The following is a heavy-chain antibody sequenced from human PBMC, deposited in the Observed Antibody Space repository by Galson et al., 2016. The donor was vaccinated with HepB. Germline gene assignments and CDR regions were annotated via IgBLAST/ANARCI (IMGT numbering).Heavy chain of an antibody. CDR3: GRDLGITVIDD. V-gene: IGHV3-33*01. Sequence: SLRLSCAASGFTFSXXXLHXXXQAXXXGLXXVAXXXSDXXXKXXXDSXXGRFTISRDDSKNXMXRQMNGLRGDDTAXXYCGRDLGITVIDDWGQGTLVXVS. D-gene: IGHD3-22*01. CDR2: XXSDXXXK. CDR1: GFTFSXXX. J-gene: IGHJ4*02.